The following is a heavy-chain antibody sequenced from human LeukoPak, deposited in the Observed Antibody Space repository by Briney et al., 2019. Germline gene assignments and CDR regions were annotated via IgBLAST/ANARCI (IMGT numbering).Heavy chain of an antibody. V-gene: IGHV4-30-4*02. D-gene: IGHD6-13*01. CDR2: IYYSGST. CDR1: GGSISSGDYY. CDR3: ARATAAGLNAFDI. J-gene: IGHJ3*02. Sequence: SETLSLTCTVSGGSISSGDYYWSWIRQPPGKGLEWIGYIYYSGSTYYNPSLKSRVTISVDTSKNQFSLKLSSVTAADTAVYYCARATAAGLNAFDIWGQGTMVTVSS.